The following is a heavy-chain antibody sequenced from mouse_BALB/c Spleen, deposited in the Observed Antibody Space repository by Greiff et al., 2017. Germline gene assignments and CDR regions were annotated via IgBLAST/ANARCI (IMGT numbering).Heavy chain of an antibody. J-gene: IGHJ4*01. V-gene: IGHV1-14*01. D-gene: IGHD1-1*01. CDR2: INPYNDGT. CDR1: GYTFTSYV. Sequence: VQLKESGPELVKPGASVKMSCKASGYTFTSYVMHWVKQKPGQGLEWIGYINPYNDGTKYNEKFKGKATLTSDKSSSTAYMELSSLTSEDSAVYYCAGTTVVATENAMDYWGQGTSVTVSS. CDR3: AGTTVVATENAMDY.